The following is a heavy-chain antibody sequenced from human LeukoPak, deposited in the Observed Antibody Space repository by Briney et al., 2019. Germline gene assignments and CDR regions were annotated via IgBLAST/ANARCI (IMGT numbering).Heavy chain of an antibody. J-gene: IGHJ4*02. CDR1: GGSIGSVNYY. V-gene: IGHV4-39*01. Sequence: PSETLSLTCTVSGGSIGSVNYYWGWIRQPPGKGLEWIGSIYYSGTTYYNPSLKSRVTISVDTSKNQFSLKLSSVTAADTALYYCAKHYMGSSYNHGLDCWGQGTLVTVSS. CDR3: AKHYMGSSYNHGLDC. D-gene: IGHD3-10*01. CDR2: IYYSGTT.